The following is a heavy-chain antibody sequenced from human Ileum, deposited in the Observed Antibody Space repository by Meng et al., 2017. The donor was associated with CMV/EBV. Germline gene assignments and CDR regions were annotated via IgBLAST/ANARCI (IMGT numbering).Heavy chain of an antibody. CDR3: AREGVGYCGGDCYSEY. D-gene: IGHD2-21*02. J-gene: IGHJ4*02. CDR2: ISVYNGNT. Sequence: QIQLGQSEAAVKKPGASVKVSCKASGYTFSDYGITWVRQAPGQGLEWMGWISVYNGNTKYAQKVQGRVTLTTDTSTNTAYMELRSLRFDDTAVYYCAREGVGYCGGDCYSEYWGQETLVTVSS. CDR1: GYTFSDYG. V-gene: IGHV1-18*01.